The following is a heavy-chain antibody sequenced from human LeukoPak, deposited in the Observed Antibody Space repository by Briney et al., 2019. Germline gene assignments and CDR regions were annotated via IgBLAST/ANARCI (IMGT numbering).Heavy chain of an antibody. Sequence: SETLSLTCTVSGGSISSYYWSWIRQPAGKGLEWIGRIYTSGSTNYNPSLKSRVTMSVDTSKNQFSLKLSSVTAADTAVYYCARNYYGSGSVDAFDIWGQGTMVTVPS. V-gene: IGHV4-4*07. D-gene: IGHD3-10*01. CDR1: GGSISSYY. CDR3: ARNYYGSGSVDAFDI. CDR2: IYTSGST. J-gene: IGHJ3*02.